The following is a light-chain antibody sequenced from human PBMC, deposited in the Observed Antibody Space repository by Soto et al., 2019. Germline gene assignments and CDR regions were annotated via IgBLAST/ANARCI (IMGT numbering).Light chain of an antibody. Sequence: QSVLTQPPSVSGAPGQTVAISCTGTSSNIGPGFDVHWYQQVPGTAPKLVLYGNTIRPSGVPDRFSGSRSGSSASLVITGVRAEDEADYYCQSYDSSLTGSVFGTGTKVTVL. V-gene: IGLV1-40*01. CDR1: SSNIGPGFD. CDR3: QSYDSSLTGSV. J-gene: IGLJ1*01. CDR2: GNT.